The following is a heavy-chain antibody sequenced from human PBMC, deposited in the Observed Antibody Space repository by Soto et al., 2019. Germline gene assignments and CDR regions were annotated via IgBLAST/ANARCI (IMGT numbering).Heavy chain of an antibody. J-gene: IGHJ4*02. Sequence: GGSLRLSCAASGFTFSSYAMSWVRQPPAKGLEWVSAISGSGGSTYYADSVKGRFTISRDNSKNTLYLQMNSLRAEDTAVYSCAKEMFSDSRPRLFDSWGQGTLVTVYS. D-gene: IGHD3-22*01. CDR1: GFTFSSYA. CDR2: ISGSGGST. V-gene: IGHV3-23*01. CDR3: AKEMFSDSRPRLFDS.